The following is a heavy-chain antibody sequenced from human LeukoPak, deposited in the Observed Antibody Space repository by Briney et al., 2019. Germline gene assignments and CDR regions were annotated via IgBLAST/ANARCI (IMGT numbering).Heavy chain of an antibody. CDR1: GGSFSGYY. V-gene: IGHV4-34*01. Sequence: PSETLSLTCAVYGGSFSGYYWSWIRQPPGKGLEWIGEINHSGSTNYNPSLRSRVTISVDTSKNQFSLKLSSVTAADTAVYYCAGGRIISESVGATPERWFDPWGQGTLVTVSS. CDR3: AGGRIISESVGATPERWFDP. D-gene: IGHD1-26*01. J-gene: IGHJ5*02. CDR2: INHSGST.